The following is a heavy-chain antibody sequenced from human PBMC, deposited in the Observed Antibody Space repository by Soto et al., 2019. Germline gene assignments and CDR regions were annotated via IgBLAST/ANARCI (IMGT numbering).Heavy chain of an antibody. CDR3: AKGGYNWNSYLHY. J-gene: IGHJ4*02. D-gene: IGHD1-7*01. Sequence: EVQLVESGGGLVQPGRSLRLSCAASGFTFDDYAMHWVRQAPGKGLAWVSGISWNSGSIGYAASVKGLFTISRDNAKNSLYMQMNSLRAEDTALYYCAKGGYNWNSYLHYWGEGTLVTVSS. CDR1: GFTFDDYA. CDR2: ISWNSGSI. V-gene: IGHV3-9*01.